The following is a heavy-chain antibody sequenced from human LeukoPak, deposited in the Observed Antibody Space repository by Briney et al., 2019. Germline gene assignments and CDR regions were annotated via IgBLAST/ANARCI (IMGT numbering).Heavy chain of an antibody. D-gene: IGHD3-9*01. V-gene: IGHV3-30-3*01. Sequence: GRSLRLSCAASGFTFSSYAMHWVRQAPGKGLEWVAVISYDGSNKYYADSVKGRSTISRDNSKNTLYLQMNSLRAEDTAVYYCARGDVLRYFDWSRLYAFGIWGQGTMVTVSS. CDR1: GFTFSSYA. J-gene: IGHJ3*02. CDR2: ISYDGSNK. CDR3: ARGDVLRYFDWSRLYAFGI.